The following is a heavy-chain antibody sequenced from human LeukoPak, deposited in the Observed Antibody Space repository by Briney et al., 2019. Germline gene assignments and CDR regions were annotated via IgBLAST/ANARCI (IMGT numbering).Heavy chain of an antibody. V-gene: IGHV3-30-3*01. J-gene: IGHJ4*02. CDR2: ISDDGSNI. CDR3: ARESDFDY. CDR1: GFTFSSYS. Sequence: GGSLRLSCAASGFTFSSYSMNWVRQAPGKGLEWVAVISDDGSNIYYADSVKGRFTISRDNSKNTLYLQMNSLGGEDTAVYYCARESDFDYWGQGTLVTVSS.